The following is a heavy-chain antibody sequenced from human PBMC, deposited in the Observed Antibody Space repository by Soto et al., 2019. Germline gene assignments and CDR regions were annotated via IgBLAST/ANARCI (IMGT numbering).Heavy chain of an antibody. J-gene: IGHJ6*02. D-gene: IGHD3-10*01. CDR2: INHSGST. CDR3: ASINYYGSGSYRYYYGMDV. Sequence: SETLSLTCAVYGGSFSGYYWSWIRQPPGKGLEWIGEINHSGSTNYNPSLKGRVTISVDTSKDQFSLKLSSVTAADTAVYYCASINYYGSGSYRYYYGMDVWGQGTTVTVSS. CDR1: GGSFSGYY. V-gene: IGHV4-34*01.